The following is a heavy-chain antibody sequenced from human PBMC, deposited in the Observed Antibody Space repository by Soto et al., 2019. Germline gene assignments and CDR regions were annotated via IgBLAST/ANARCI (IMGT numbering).Heavy chain of an antibody. D-gene: IGHD3-9*01. CDR3: AKDIRAYYDILTGYLNYYYYYGMAV. CDR2: ISYDGSNK. J-gene: IGHJ6*02. CDR1: GFTFSSYG. Sequence: PGGSLRLSCAASGFTFSSYGMHWVRQAPGKGLEWVAVISYDGSNKYYADSVKGRFTISRDNSKNTLYLQMNSLRAEDTAVYYCAKDIRAYYDILTGYLNYYYYYGMAVWGQGTTVTVSS. V-gene: IGHV3-30*18.